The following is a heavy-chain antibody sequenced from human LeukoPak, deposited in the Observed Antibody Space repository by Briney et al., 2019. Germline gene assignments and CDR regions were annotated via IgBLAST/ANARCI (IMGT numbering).Heavy chain of an antibody. Sequence: PGGSLTLSCAASGFSFSDHWMRWVRQAPGKGLVWVSRINNDGSDTPYADSVEGRFTISRNNARNTLYLQMNSLRAEDTAVYYCARGGTASFDIWGQGTMVTVSS. V-gene: IGHV3-74*01. J-gene: IGHJ3*02. CDR1: GFSFSDHW. CDR2: INNDGSDT. CDR3: ARGGTASFDI.